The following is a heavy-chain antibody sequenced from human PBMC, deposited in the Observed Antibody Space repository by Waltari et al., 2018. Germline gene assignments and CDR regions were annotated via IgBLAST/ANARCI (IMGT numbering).Heavy chain of an antibody. D-gene: IGHD4-17*01. Sequence: QVQLVQSGAEVKKPGASVTVSCKASGYTFSYYYIHWVRQAPGQGLEWMGLINPSGGDTNYAQKFQGRVTMTSDTSTRTVYLELSSLRSEDTAVYYCTREWDGDFWFDPWGQGTLVTVSS. CDR1: GYTFSYYY. V-gene: IGHV1-46*03. CDR2: INPSGGDT. J-gene: IGHJ5*02. CDR3: TREWDGDFWFDP.